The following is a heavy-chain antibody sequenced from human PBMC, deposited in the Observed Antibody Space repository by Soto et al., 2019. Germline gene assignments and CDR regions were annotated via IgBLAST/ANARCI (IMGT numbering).Heavy chain of an antibody. CDR3: ARRGCSGGLCREENWFDP. D-gene: IGHD2-15*01. V-gene: IGHV5-51*01. CDR2: IYPSDSDT. Sequence: GESLKISCKGSGYNFKRLWLGWVRQMPGKGLEWMGMIYPSDSDTRYSPSFRGQVTSSADKSISTAFLQWNSLKASDTAMYCVARRGCSGGLCREENWFDPWGQGTLVTVSS. J-gene: IGHJ5*02. CDR1: GYNFKRLW.